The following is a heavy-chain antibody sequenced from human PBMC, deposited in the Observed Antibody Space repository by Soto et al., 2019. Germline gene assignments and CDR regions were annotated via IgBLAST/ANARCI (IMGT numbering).Heavy chain of an antibody. Sequence: QLSESGGDLLQPGGSLTLSCAASGFILSTYPMTWVRQAPGRGLEWVSSMNGAATSTSYADSVKGRFTTSRDNSQNPLDLQAKTLATEDTAVYFCSRGGADHYNYGTDVWGERTTGIAAS. J-gene: IGHJ6*04. CDR1: GFILSTYP. D-gene: IGHD3-10*01. CDR3: SRGGADHYNYGTDV. CDR2: MNGAATST. V-gene: IGHV3-23*01.